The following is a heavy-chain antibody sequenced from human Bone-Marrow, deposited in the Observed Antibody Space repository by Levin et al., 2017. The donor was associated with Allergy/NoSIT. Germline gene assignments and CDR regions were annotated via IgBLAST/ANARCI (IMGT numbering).Heavy chain of an antibody. V-gene: IGHV3-21*01. Sequence: GESLKISCAASGFTFRSYTINWLRQAPGRGLEWVSSISSSSSYIYYADSVKGRFTISRDNAKNSLHLQMNFLRVEDTAVYYCAREGGYFWNDNWVTNDGMDVWGQGTTVTVSS. CDR3: AREGGYFWNDNWVTNDGMDV. CDR1: GFTFRSYT. D-gene: IGHD3-3*01. J-gene: IGHJ6*02. CDR2: ISSSSSYI.